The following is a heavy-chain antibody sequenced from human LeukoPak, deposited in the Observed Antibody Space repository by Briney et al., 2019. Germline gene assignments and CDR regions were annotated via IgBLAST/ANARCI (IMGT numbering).Heavy chain of an antibody. Sequence: ASVKVSCKASGYTFSSYYMHWVRQAPGQGLEWMGIINPSGGSTNYAQKFQGRVTMTRDTSTSTVYMELSSLRSEDTAVYYCARVSSRTYFSDTDRYYFDYWGQGTLVTVSS. CDR3: ARVSSRTYFSDTDRYYFDY. D-gene: IGHD3-22*01. V-gene: IGHV1-46*01. CDR2: INPSGGST. CDR1: GYTFSSYY. J-gene: IGHJ4*02.